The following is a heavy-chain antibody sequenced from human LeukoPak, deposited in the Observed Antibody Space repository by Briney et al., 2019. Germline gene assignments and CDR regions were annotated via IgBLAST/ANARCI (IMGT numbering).Heavy chain of an antibody. CDR1: GFTFSSYW. J-gene: IGHJ4*02. V-gene: IGHV3-7*01. CDR3: ARSIGVRGVVFGPRRGFDY. D-gene: IGHD3-10*01. Sequence: PGGSLRLSCAASGFTFSSYWMSWVRQAPGKGLEWVANIKQDGSEKYYVDSVKGRFTISRDNAKNSLYLQMNSLRAEDTAVYYCARSIGVRGVVFGPRRGFDYWGQGTLVTVSS. CDR2: IKQDGSEK.